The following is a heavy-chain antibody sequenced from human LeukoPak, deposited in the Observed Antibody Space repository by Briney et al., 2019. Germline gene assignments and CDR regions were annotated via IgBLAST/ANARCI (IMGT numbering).Heavy chain of an antibody. J-gene: IGHJ6*04. CDR2: IIPIFGTA. CDR3: ARGLWFGELLGPYYYYYGMDV. D-gene: IGHD3-10*01. Sequence: ASVKVSCKASGGTFSSYAISWVRQAPGQGLEWMGGIIPIFGTANYAQKFQGRVTITADKSTSTAYMELSNLRSEDTAVYYCARGLWFGELLGPYYYYYGMDVWGKGTTVTVSS. CDR1: GGTFSSYA. V-gene: IGHV1-69*06.